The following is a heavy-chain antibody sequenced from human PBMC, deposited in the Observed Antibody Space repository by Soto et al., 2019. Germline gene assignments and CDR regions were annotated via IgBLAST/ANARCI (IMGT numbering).Heavy chain of an antibody. J-gene: IGHJ4*02. D-gene: IGHD5-18*01. CDR3: ARRILNYFDY. Sequence: SETLSLTCTVSGGSISRYYWSWIRQPPGKGLEWIGYIYYSGSTNYNPSLKSRVTISVDTSKNQFSLKLSSVTAADTAVYYCARRILNYFDYWAQGTPVTVSS. CDR1: GGSISRYY. CDR2: IYYSGST. V-gene: IGHV4-59*08.